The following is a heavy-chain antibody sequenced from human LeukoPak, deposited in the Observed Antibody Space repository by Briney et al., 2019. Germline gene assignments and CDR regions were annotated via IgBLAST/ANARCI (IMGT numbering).Heavy chain of an antibody. CDR3: ARASTVRSGRIHDALDI. V-gene: IGHV4-61*02. J-gene: IGHJ3*02. CDR2: IFTSGST. Sequence: PSETLSLTCTVSGGSISSGSYYWSWIRQPAGKELEWIGRIFTSGSTNYNPSNPSLKSRVTISIDTSKDQFSLKLRSVTAADTAVYYCARASTVRSGRIHDALDIWGQGTLVTVSS. D-gene: IGHD3-3*01. CDR1: GGSISSGSYY.